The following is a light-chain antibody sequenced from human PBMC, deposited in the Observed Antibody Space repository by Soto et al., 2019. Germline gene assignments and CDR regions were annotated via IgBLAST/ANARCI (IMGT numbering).Light chain of an antibody. J-gene: IGKJ3*01. Sequence: IQMTRSPSSPSASVRDIVATTCLASQSISTYLNWYQQETGKVPKLLIYAAASLQSGVPSRFSGSGSGTDFTLTISSLQPEDFATYYCQQSYSTPFTFGPGTKVDIK. CDR1: QSISTY. CDR2: AAA. V-gene: IGKV1-39*01. CDR3: QQSYSTPFT.